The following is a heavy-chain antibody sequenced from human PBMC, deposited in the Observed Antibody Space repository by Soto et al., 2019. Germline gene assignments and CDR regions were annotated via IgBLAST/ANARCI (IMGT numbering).Heavy chain of an antibody. V-gene: IGHV5-51*01. Sequence: GEALKISCKGSGYSFTSYWIGWVRQMPGKGLGWMGIIYPGDSDTRYSPSFQGQVTISADKSISTAYLQWSSLKASDTAMYYCAGLYCTSSSSSPYYYYGMDVWGQGTTVTVSS. CDR1: GYSFTSYW. J-gene: IGHJ6*02. CDR2: IYPGDSDT. CDR3: AGLYCTSSSSSPYYYYGMDV. D-gene: IGHD2-2*01.